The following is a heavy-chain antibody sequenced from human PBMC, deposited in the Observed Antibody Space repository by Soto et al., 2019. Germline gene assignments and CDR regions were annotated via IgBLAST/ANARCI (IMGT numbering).Heavy chain of an antibody. Sequence: GGSLRLSCAASGFTFSSYAMSWVRQAPGKGLEWVSAISGSGGSTYYADSVKGRFTISRDNSKNTLYLQMNSLRAEDTAVYYCAKVSGYCSDGSCYSNYAYDIWGQGTMVTVS. V-gene: IGHV3-23*01. J-gene: IGHJ3*02. D-gene: IGHD2-15*01. CDR3: AKVSGYCSDGSCYSNYAYDI. CDR1: GFTFSSYA. CDR2: ISGSGGST.